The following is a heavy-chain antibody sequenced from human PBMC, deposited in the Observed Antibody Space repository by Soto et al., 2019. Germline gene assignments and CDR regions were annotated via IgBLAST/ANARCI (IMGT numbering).Heavy chain of an antibody. CDR2: ISGSADTT. J-gene: IGHJ4*02. V-gene: IGHV3-23*01. Sequence: EVRLSETGGDLVQPGGSLRLSCVASGFSLRSYGMSWVRQAPGKGLEWVSHISGSADTTHYADSVKGRFTISRDNSKNTLYLQLNSLRAEDTAIYYCTKTPTFGTSSEFDYWGQGTLVIVSS. CDR1: GFSLRSYG. D-gene: IGHD3-10*01. CDR3: TKTPTFGTSSEFDY.